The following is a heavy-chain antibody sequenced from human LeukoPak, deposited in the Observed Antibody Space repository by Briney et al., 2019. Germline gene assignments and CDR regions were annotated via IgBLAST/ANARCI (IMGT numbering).Heavy chain of an antibody. V-gene: IGHV3-53*01. D-gene: IGHD2-2*01. CDR3: AGAVVVPAAYDY. J-gene: IGHJ4*02. CDR2: IYSGGST. CDR1: GFTVSSNY. Sequence: QSGGSLRLSCAASGFTVSSNYMSWVRQAPGKRLEWVSVIYSGGSTYYADSVKGRFTISRDNSKNTLYLQMNSLRAEDTAVYYCAGAVVVPAAYDYWGQGTLVTVSS.